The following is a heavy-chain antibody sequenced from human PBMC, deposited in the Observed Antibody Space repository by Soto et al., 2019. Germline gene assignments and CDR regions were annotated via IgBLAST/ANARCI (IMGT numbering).Heavy chain of an antibody. J-gene: IGHJ5*02. Sequence: PSGALSLTSNGSGAALSSGRDFYTWVRHRPGKGLEWGGRIYCIGATDYNPSLKGRVTISLEKSKSQFSLRLLSVTAADPAVYYCTREQSDDHYSDPWGQGTLVPVSS. CDR1: GAALSSGRDF. CDR3: TREQSDDHYSDP. V-gene: IGHV4-61*01. CDR2: IYCIGAT. D-gene: IGHD2-21*01.